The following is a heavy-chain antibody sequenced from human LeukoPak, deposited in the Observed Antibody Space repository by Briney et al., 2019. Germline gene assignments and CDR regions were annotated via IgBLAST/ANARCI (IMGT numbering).Heavy chain of an antibody. V-gene: IGHV3-66*01. Sequence: PGGSLRLSCAASGFTVSSNYMSWGRQAPGKGREWVSVIYSGGSTYYADSVKGRFTISRDNSKNTLYLQMTSLRAEDTAVYYCARDPNAYGDYYYYGMDVWGQGTTVTVSS. CDR1: GFTVSSNY. D-gene: IGHD4-17*01. J-gene: IGHJ6*02. CDR3: ARDPNAYGDYYYYGMDV. CDR2: IYSGGST.